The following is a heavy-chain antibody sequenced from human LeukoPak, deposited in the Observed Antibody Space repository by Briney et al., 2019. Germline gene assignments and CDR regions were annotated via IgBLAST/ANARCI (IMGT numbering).Heavy chain of an antibody. J-gene: IGHJ6*02. CDR2: INHSGST. CDR1: GGSFSGYY. Sequence: SETLSLTCAVYGGSFSGYYWSWIRQPPGKGLEWIGEINHSGSTNYNPSLKSRVTISVDTSKNQFSLKLSSVTAADTAVYYCARGPMRRSSTSCYYYYYYGMDVWGQGTTVTVSS. CDR3: ARGPMRRSSTSCYYYYYYGMDV. V-gene: IGHV4-34*01. D-gene: IGHD2-2*01.